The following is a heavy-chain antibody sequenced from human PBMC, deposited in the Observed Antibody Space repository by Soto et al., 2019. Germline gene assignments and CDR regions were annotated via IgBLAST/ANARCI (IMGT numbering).Heavy chain of an antibody. CDR2: INSAGTTT. CDR1: GFTFSIYW. D-gene: IGHD5-18*01. V-gene: IGHV3-74*01. Sequence: EVQLVESGGVLVQPGGSLRLSCAASGFTFSIYWMHWVRQAPGKGLVWVSRINSAGTTTTYADSMKGRFTISRDNAKNTLYLQMNSLRAEDTAVYYCARGDTAMVIDYWGQGTQVTVAS. CDR3: ARGDTAMVIDY. J-gene: IGHJ4*02.